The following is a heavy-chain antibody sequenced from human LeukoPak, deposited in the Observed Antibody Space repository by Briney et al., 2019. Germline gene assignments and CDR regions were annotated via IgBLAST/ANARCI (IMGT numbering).Heavy chain of an antibody. Sequence: ASVKVSCKASGYTFTGYYMHWVRQAPGQGLEWMGWINPNSGGTNYAQKFQGRVTMTRDTSISTAYMELSRLRSDDTAVYYCARGLAVAASNWFDPWGQGTLVTVSS. V-gene: IGHV1-2*02. CDR3: ARGLAVAASNWFDP. CDR1: GYTFTGYY. CDR2: INPNSGGT. J-gene: IGHJ5*02. D-gene: IGHD6-19*01.